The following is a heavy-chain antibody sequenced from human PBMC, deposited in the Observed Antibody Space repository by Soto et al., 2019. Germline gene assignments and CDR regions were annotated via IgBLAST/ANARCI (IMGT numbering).Heavy chain of an antibody. CDR3: ARGIYSKVGATIWFDP. D-gene: IGHD1-26*01. CDR2: VYTSGST. V-gene: IGHV4-4*07. Sequence: LSLTCTVSGGSINSYYWSWIRQPAGKGLEWIGRVYTSGSTNYNPSLKSRVTMSVDTSKNRFSLKLSSVTAADTAVYYCARGIYSKVGATIWFDPWGQGTLVTVSS. CDR1: GGSINSYY. J-gene: IGHJ5*02.